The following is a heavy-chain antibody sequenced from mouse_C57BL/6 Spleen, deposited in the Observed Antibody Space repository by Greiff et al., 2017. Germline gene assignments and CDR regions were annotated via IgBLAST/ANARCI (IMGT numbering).Heavy chain of an antibody. CDR3: ARAVIYYGNFDY. D-gene: IGHD2-1*01. Sequence: DVHLVESGGGLVKPGGSLKLSCAASGFTFSSYAMSWVRQTPEKRLEWVATISDGGSYTYYPDNVKGRFTISRDNAKNNLYLQMSHLKSEDTAMYYCARAVIYYGNFDYWGQGTTLTVSS. CDR2: ISDGGSYT. CDR1: GFTFSSYA. J-gene: IGHJ2*01. V-gene: IGHV5-4*01.